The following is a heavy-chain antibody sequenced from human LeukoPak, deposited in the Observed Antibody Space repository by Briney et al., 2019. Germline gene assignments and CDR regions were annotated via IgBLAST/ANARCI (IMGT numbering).Heavy chain of an antibody. CDR1: GFTFSSYG. Sequence: PGGSLRLSCAASGFTFSSYGMHWVRQAPGKGLEWVAVISYDGSNKYYADSVKGRFTISRDNSKNTLYLQMNSLRAEDTAVYYCAKDKQWLVQIDYWGQGTLVTVSS. CDR3: AKDKQWLVQIDY. J-gene: IGHJ4*02. CDR2: ISYDGSNK. V-gene: IGHV3-30*18. D-gene: IGHD6-19*01.